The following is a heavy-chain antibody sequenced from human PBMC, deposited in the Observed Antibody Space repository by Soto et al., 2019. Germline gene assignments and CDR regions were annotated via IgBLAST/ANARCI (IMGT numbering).Heavy chain of an antibody. V-gene: IGHV1-69*13. J-gene: IGHJ4*02. CDR3: VRVVAIHGYPNY. CDR1: GRTFSNYA. CDR2: IXPLVDXP. Sequence: XVKVSCKTSGRTFSNYAISWVRQAPGQGLEWMGAIXPLVDXPTYAQKFQGXXTIAADDXXSTDYMELRRLRPDDTALYYCVRVVAIHGYPNYWGQGTLVTAPS. D-gene: IGHD5-12*01.